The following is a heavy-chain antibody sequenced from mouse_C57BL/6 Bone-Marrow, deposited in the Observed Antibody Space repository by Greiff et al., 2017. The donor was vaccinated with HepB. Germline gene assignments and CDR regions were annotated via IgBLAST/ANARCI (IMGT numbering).Heavy chain of an antibody. CDR2: ISYDGSN. D-gene: IGHD2-12*01. CDR3: ARALYDDYAMDY. J-gene: IGHJ4*01. V-gene: IGHV3-6*01. CDR1: GYSITSGYY. Sequence: EVKLQESGPGLVKPSQSLSLTCSVTGYSITSGYYWNWIRQFPGNKLEWMGYISYDGSNNYNPSLKNRISITLDTSKNQFYLKLNSVTTEDTATYCCARALYDDYAMDYWGQGTSVTVSS.